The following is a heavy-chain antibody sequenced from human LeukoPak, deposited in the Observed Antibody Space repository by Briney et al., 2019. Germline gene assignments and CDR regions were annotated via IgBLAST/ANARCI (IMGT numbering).Heavy chain of an antibody. CDR2: ITWDGDTT. Sequence: PGGSLRLSCAASGFNFDDYAMHWVRQAPGKGLEWVSLITWDGDTTYYADSVKGRFSISRDNSNNSLFLQMHSLRPEDNALYYCGKDKGARGTKIISGQLDYWGHGTRVTVSS. D-gene: IGHD3-22*01. J-gene: IGHJ4*01. V-gene: IGHV3-43D*03. CDR3: GKDKGARGTKIISGQLDY. CDR1: GFNFDDYA.